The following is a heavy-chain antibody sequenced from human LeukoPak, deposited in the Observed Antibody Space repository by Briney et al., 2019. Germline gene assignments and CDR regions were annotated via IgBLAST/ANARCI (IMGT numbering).Heavy chain of an antibody. CDR2: INPKGGGT. D-gene: IGHD2-2*01. CDR1: GYTFTGYY. Sequence: GASVKVSCKASGYTFTGYYMHWVRQAPGQGLEWMGWINPKGGGTNYAQKFQGRVTMTRDTSISTAYMELSRLRSDDTAVYYCARTHEDIVVVPAALGLAFDIWGQGTMVTVSS. V-gene: IGHV1-2*02. CDR3: ARTHEDIVVVPAALGLAFDI. J-gene: IGHJ3*02.